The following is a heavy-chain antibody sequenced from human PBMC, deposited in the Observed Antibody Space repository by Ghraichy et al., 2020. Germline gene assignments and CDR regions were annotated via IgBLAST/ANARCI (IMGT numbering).Heavy chain of an antibody. CDR2: IHETGRT. D-gene: IGHD2-15*01. J-gene: IGHJ2*01. V-gene: IGHV4-34*01. CDR3: VRAYCSGGSCWNWYFDL. Sequence: SETLSLTCDVSGGTLSNFYWDWIRQSPGKGLEWIGEIHETGRTNYNPALKGRVAISADTSKNQFSLKLTSVTAADTAVYFCVRAYCSGGSCWNWYFDLWGRGTLVSVSS. CDR1: GGTLSNFY.